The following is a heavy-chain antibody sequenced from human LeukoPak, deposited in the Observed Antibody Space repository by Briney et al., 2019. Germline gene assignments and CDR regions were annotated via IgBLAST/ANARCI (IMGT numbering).Heavy chain of an antibody. CDR2: IKQDGNEK. CDR1: GFTFSSYW. D-gene: IGHD1-26*01. Sequence: PGGSLRLSCAASGFTFSSYWMSWVRQAPGKGLEWVANIKQDGNEKYYVDSVKGRFTISRDNAKNSLYLQMNSLRAEDTAVYYCALGRGSYFPFDYWGQGTLVTVSS. J-gene: IGHJ4*02. V-gene: IGHV3-7*01. CDR3: ALGRGSYFPFDY.